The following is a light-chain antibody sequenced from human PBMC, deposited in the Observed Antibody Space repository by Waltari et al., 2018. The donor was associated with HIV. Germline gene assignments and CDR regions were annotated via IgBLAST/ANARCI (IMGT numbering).Light chain of an antibody. CDR1: QSVSNN. V-gene: IGKV3-15*01. J-gene: IGKJ4*01. CDR2: GAS. Sequence: EIVMTQSPATLSVSPGDRVTLSCRASQSVSNNLAWYQQKPGQSPRLLIYGASTRVTGIPVTFSGRGSGTEFTLTISSLQSEDFAIYYCQQYNDWPLTFGGGTKVDI. CDR3: QQYNDWPLT.